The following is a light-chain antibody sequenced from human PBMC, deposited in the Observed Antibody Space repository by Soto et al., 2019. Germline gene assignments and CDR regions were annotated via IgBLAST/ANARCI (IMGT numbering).Light chain of an antibody. J-gene: IGKJ5*01. Sequence: DVVITQSPLSVPVTLGHPASISCRSNQSLVHSDGIAYFSWFQQRPGRSPRRLIYKVSNRDSGVPARFSGSGSGTDFALKISRVEAEDVGVYYCMQGTHWPITCGQGTRREI. V-gene: IGKV2-30*02. CDR1: QSLVHSDGIAY. CDR3: MQGTHWPIT. CDR2: KVS.